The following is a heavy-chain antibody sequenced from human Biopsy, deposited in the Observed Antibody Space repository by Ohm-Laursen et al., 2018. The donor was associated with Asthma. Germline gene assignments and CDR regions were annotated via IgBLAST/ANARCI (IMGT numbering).Heavy chain of an antibody. V-gene: IGHV1-69*01. D-gene: IGHD6-19*01. J-gene: IGHJ6*02. CDR3: ARCQVGYSSGWSLLLKKIYYSGMDV. Sequence: SSVKVSCKTPGGTFSNFAISWVRQAPGQGLEWLGGIMTVFGTTNYAQKFQGRVTITADESTSTAYMEVTSLRSEDTAIYYCARCQVGYSSGWSLLLKKIYYSGMDVWDQGTAVTVSS. CDR1: GGTFSNFA. CDR2: IMTVFGTT.